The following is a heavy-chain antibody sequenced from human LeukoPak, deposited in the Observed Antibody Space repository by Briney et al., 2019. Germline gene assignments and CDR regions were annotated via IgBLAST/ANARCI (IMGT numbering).Heavy chain of an antibody. V-gene: IGHV3-30*18. CDR3: AKDLHNWNYGVPTIDY. D-gene: IGHD1-7*01. CDR1: GFTFSSYG. CDR2: ISYDGSNK. Sequence: PAGSLRLYCAASGFTFSSYGMHWVRQDPGKGLDWVPVISYDGSNKYYADSVKGRFTISRDNSKNTLYLQMNSLRAEDTAVYYCAKDLHNWNYGVPTIDYWGQGTLVTVSS. J-gene: IGHJ4*02.